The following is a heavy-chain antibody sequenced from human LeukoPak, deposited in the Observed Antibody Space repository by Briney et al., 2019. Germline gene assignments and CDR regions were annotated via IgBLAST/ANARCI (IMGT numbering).Heavy chain of an antibody. CDR2: IHYSGST. J-gene: IGHJ4*02. CDR3: ARLISGVGYFDY. Sequence: PSETLSLTCTVSDGSISGYYWSWIRQPPGKALEWIGYIHYSGSTNYNPSLKSRVTISVDTSKNHFSLKLSSVTAADTAVYYCARLISGVGYFDYWGQGTLVTVPS. V-gene: IGHV4-59*08. CDR1: DGSISGYY. D-gene: IGHD3-10*01.